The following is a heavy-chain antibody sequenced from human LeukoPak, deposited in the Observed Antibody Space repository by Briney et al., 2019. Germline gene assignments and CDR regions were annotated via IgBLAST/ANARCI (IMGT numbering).Heavy chain of an antibody. V-gene: IGHV3-20*04. CDR1: GFTFDDYG. Sequence: GGSLRLSCAASGFTFDDYGMSWVRQAPGKGLEWVSGINWNGGSTGYADSVKGRFTISRDNAKNSLYLQMNSLGAEDTALYYCSRDLRSPPDHWGQRTGVTVSS. CDR3: SRDLRSPPDH. J-gene: IGHJ4*02. CDR2: INWNGGST.